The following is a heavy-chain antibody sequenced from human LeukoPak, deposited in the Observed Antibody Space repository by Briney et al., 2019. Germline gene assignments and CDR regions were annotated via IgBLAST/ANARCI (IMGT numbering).Heavy chain of an antibody. Sequence: GESLKISCKGSGYSFTSYWIGWVRQMPGKGLEWMGILHPGDSDTRYSPSFQGQVTISADKSISTAYLQWGSLKASDTAMYYCARLIWYSSSWCRFDPWGQGTLVTVSS. D-gene: IGHD6-13*01. CDR1: GYSFTSYW. J-gene: IGHJ5*02. CDR3: ARLIWYSSSWCRFDP. V-gene: IGHV5-51*01. CDR2: LHPGDSDT.